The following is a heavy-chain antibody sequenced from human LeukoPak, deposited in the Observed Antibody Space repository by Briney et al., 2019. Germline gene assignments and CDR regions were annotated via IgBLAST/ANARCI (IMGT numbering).Heavy chain of an antibody. CDR1: GYSFTSYW. D-gene: IGHD1-26*01. CDR3: ARRANSGSYLSAVDY. J-gene: IGHJ4*02. Sequence: GESLKISCKGSGYSFTSYWIGWVRQMPGKGLEWMGIIYPGDSDTRYSPSFQGQVTISAAKSISTAYLQWSSLKASDTAMYYCARRANSGSYLSAVDYWGQGTLVTVSS. CDR2: IYPGDSDT. V-gene: IGHV5-51*01.